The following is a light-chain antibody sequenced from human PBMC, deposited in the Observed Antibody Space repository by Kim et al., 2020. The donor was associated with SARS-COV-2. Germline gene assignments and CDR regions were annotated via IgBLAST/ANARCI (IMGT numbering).Light chain of an antibody. Sequence: SSELTQDPVVSVALGQTVRITCQGDSLRSYYATWYQQKPRQAPVFIIYGRNNRPSGIPDRFSGSASGNTASLTISGTQAEDEADFYCQSRDSGGKVVFGGGTQLTVL. CDR3: QSRDSGGKVV. J-gene: IGLJ2*01. CDR2: GRN. CDR1: SLRSYY. V-gene: IGLV3-19*01.